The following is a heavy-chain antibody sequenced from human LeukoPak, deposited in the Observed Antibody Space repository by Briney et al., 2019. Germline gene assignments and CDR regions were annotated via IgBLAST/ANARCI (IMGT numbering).Heavy chain of an antibody. CDR2: IYYSGST. CDR3: ARGYGEDEYFDY. Sequence: PSETLSLTCTVSGGSISRGGYYWSWIRQHPGKGLEWIGYIYYSGSTYYNPSLKSRVTISVDTSKNQFPLKLTSVTAADTAVYYCARGYGEDEYFDYWGQGTLVTVSS. J-gene: IGHJ4*02. CDR1: GGSISRGGYY. D-gene: IGHD4-17*01. V-gene: IGHV4-31*03.